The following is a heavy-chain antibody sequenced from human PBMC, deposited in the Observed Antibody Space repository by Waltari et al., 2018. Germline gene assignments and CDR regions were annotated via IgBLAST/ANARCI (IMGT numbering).Heavy chain of an antibody. CDR3: AGGYGGCLLDYFDY. V-gene: IGHV3-21*01. CDR2: ISSRRSYI. CDR1: GFTFSSYS. J-gene: IGHJ4*02. D-gene: IGHD2-8*02. Sequence: EVQLVESGGGLVKPGGSLRLSCAASGFTFSSYSMNWVRQAPGKGLEWVSSISSRRSYISYADSAKGRFTIARDNAKNSLYLQMNSLRAEDTAVYYCAGGYGGCLLDYFDYWGQGTLVTVPS.